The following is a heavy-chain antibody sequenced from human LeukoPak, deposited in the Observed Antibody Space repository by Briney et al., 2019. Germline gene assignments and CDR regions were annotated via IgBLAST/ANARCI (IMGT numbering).Heavy chain of an antibody. J-gene: IGHJ6*03. V-gene: IGHV4-38-2*02. CDR3: ARQLPDYYYYYMVV. CDR2: IYHIGST. CDR1: GYFISSGYY. D-gene: IGHD2-2*01. Sequence: SETLSLTCTVSGYFISSGYYWGWLRQPPGQGLDWIGCIYHIGSTYYNPSLKSRVTISVDTSKNQFSLKLSSVTAADTAVYYCARQLPDYYYYYMVVWGKGTTVTVSS.